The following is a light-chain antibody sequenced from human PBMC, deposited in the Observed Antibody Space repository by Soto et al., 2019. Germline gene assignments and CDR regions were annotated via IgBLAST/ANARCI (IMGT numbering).Light chain of an antibody. CDR3: SSYTSSSTYV. J-gene: IGLJ1*01. Sequence: ALTQPPSVSGSPVQSVTISCTGTSSDVGSYNRVSWYQQPPGTAPKLMIYEVSNRPSGVPDRFSGSKSGNTASLTISGLQAEEEADYYCSSYTSSSTYVFGTGTKVTVL. V-gene: IGLV2-18*02. CDR2: EVS. CDR1: SSDVGSYNR.